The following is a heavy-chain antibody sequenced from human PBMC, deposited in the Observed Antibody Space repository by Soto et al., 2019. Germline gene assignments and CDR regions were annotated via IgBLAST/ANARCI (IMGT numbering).Heavy chain of an antibody. CDR1: GFTFSSYT. Sequence: EVQLVESGGGLVKPGGSLRLSCEDSGFTFSSYTMNWVRRAPGKGLEWVSSISSRSTNTHYADSVRGRFTISRDNAKRSLYLQMNSLRAEDTAVYYCARGPLYYFDYWGQGTLVTGSS. J-gene: IGHJ4*02. V-gene: IGHV3-21*02. CDR3: ARGPLYYFDY. CDR2: ISSRSTNT.